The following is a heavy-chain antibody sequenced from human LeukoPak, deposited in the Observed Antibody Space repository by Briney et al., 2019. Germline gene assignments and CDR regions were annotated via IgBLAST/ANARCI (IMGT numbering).Heavy chain of an antibody. D-gene: IGHD6-13*01. V-gene: IGHV3-30*02. CDR2: IRYDGSNK. CDR3: AKLYPSAAADYFDY. Sequence: GGSLRLSCAASGFTFSSYGMHWVRQAPGKGLEWVAFIRYDGSNKYYADSVKGRFTISRDNSKNTLYLQMNSLRAEDTAVYYCAKLYPSAAADYFDYWGQGTLVTVSS. J-gene: IGHJ4*02. CDR1: GFTFSSYG.